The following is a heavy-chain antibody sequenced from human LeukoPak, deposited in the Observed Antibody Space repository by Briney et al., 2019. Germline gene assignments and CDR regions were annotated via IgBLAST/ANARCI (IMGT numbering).Heavy chain of an antibody. D-gene: IGHD6-19*01. J-gene: IGHJ5*02. CDR1: GLHFSGTA. CDR2: ISHDGMNA. Sequence: PGGSLRLSCAASGLHFSGTAMSWVRKAPGKGLEWVSAISHDGMNAYYADSVKGRFTISRDNSKKTVSLEMSSLTAADTGVYYCAKDGAQYSSGPECDPRGQGALVTVSP. V-gene: IGHV3-23*01. CDR3: AKDGAQYSSGPECDP.